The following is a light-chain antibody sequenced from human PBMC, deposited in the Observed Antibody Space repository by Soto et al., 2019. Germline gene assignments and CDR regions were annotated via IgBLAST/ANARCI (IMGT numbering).Light chain of an antibody. CDR2: GAS. J-gene: IGKJ1*01. CDR1: QNIRNN. CDR3: QQYNNWPRT. V-gene: IGKV3-15*01. Sequence: EIVVTQSAATLSVSAWESATLSCRSSQNIRNNLAWYQQKPGQAPRLLIYGASTRATGIPARFSGSGSGTEFTLTISSLQSEDFAVYYCQQYNNWPRTFGQGTKVDIK.